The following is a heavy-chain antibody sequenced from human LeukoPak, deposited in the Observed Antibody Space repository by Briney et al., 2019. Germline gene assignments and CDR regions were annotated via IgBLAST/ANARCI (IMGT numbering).Heavy chain of an antibody. CDR1: GFTFSDFD. J-gene: IGHJ5*02. Sequence: GGSLRLSCVASGFTFSDFDMNWVRQTPERGLEWVSYISTSSSTIYYADSVRGRFTISRDNAKNSVFLQVNSLRVEDTAVYYCTRRFDIWGQGTLVTVSS. CDR3: TRRFDI. CDR2: ISTSSSTI. V-gene: IGHV3-48*04.